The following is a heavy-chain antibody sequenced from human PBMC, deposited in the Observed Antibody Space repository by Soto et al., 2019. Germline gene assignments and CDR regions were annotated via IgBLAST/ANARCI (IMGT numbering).Heavy chain of an antibody. Sequence: HPGGSLRLSCAASGFTFSSYAMSWVRQAPGKGLEWVSAISGSGGSTYYADSVKGRFTISRDNSKNTLYLQMNSLRAEDTDVYYCAKGFYDFWSGFGPYYGMDVWGQGTTVTVSS. J-gene: IGHJ6*02. CDR1: GFTFSSYA. D-gene: IGHD3-3*01. CDR3: AKGFYDFWSGFGPYYGMDV. CDR2: ISGSGGST. V-gene: IGHV3-23*01.